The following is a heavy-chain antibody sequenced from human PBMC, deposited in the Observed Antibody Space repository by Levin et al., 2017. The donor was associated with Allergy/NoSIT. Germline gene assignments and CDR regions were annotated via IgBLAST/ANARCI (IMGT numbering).Heavy chain of an antibody. CDR3: ARLDGSYYEGPKFDN. J-gene: IGHJ4*02. V-gene: IGHV5-51*01. Sequence: GESLKISCKASGYSFINYWIAWVRQMPGKSLEWMGIIHPGDPDIRYSPSFQGLVTISADKSITTAYLPWSSLKASDIAMYYCARLDGSYYEGPKFDNWGQGTLVTVSS. D-gene: IGHD1-26*01. CDR2: IHPGDPDI. CDR1: GYSFINYW.